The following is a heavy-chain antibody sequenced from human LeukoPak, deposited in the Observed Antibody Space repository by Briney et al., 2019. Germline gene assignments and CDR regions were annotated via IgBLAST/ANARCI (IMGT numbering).Heavy chain of an antibody. CDR3: ASGPLYCSGGSCFSHLYSYYGMDV. J-gene: IGHJ6*02. CDR1: GYTFTSYF. D-gene: IGHD2-15*01. V-gene: IGHV1-3*01. Sequence: APVKVSCKASGYTFTSYFMHWVRQAPGQRREWMGWINACIGNTKYSEKLQGRLTITRHTSASTAYTQLSSLTSEDTAVSYCASGPLYCSGGSCFSHLYSYYGMDVWGQGTTVTVSS. CDR2: INACIGNT.